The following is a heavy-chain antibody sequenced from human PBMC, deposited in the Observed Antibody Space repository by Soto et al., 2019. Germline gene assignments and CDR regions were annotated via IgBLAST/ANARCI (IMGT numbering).Heavy chain of an antibody. D-gene: IGHD4-17*01. Sequence: QVQLQESGPGLVKSSGTLYLTCAVSGGSISSNNLWSWVRQPQGQGLEWIGEIYHSGSANYNPSLKSRVIMSVDKSKTQFALKLTSVTAADTAVYYCARGSTTVVTPNWFDPWGQGTLVTVSS. CDR2: IYHSGSA. V-gene: IGHV4-4*02. CDR1: GGSISSNNL. J-gene: IGHJ5*02. CDR3: ARGSTTVVTPNWFDP.